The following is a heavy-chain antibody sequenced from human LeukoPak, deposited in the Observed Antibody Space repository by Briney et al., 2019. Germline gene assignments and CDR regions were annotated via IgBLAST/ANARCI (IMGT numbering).Heavy chain of an antibody. Sequence: GSLRLSCASSGFTFSSYGMDWVRQAPGKGLEWVAVISYDGSNKYYADSVKGRFTISRDNSKNTLYLQMNSLRAEDTAVYYCAKEQYSSSPFDYWGQGTLVTVSS. CDR1: GFTFSSYG. V-gene: IGHV3-30*18. CDR2: ISYDGSNK. D-gene: IGHD6-6*01. J-gene: IGHJ4*02. CDR3: AKEQYSSSPFDY.